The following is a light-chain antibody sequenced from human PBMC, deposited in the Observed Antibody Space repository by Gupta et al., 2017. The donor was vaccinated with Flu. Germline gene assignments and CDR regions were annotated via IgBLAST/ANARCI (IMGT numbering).Light chain of an antibody. CDR2: EGA. CDR1: SSDVGNYNL. CDR3: CSYAGFHIFV. V-gene: IGLV2-23*01. J-gene: IGLJ2*01. Sequence: QSALTQPASVSGPPGQSITISCTGTSSDVGNYNLVSWYQQVPGKAPKLMIYEGARRPSGVSTRFSGTKSGNTAALTKSGLQADDEADYYCCSYAGFHIFVFDGGPKVTVL.